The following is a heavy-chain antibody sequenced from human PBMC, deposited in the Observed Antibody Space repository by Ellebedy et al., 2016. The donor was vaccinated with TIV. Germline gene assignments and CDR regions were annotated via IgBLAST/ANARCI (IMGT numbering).Heavy chain of an antibody. V-gene: IGHV3-64*04. Sequence: GESLKISCSASGFTFSSYAMHWVRQAPGKGLEYVSAISSNGGSTYYADSVKGRFTISRDNSKNTLYLQMNSLRAEDTAVYYCAKGVAGKFYYYGMDVWGQGTTVTVSS. J-gene: IGHJ6*02. CDR3: AKGVAGKFYYYGMDV. CDR2: ISSNGGST. CDR1: GFTFSSYA. D-gene: IGHD6-19*01.